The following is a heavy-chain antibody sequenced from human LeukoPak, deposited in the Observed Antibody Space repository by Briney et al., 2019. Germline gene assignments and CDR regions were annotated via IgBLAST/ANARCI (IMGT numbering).Heavy chain of an antibody. V-gene: IGHV4-59*08. D-gene: IGHD4-17*01. Sequence: SGALSLPCTVSGGSIISYYWSWIRQPPGEGLEGIGYIYYSGSTNYNPPLKRRVTISVDTSKNQFSLNLSSVTAADTAVYYCAGMTTVTTRVDYWGQGTRVTVSS. CDR2: IYYSGST. CDR1: GGSIISYY. CDR3: AGMTTVTTRVDY. J-gene: IGHJ4*02.